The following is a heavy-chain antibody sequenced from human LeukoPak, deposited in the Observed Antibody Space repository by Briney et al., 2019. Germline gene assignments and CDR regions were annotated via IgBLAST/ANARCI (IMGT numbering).Heavy chain of an antibody. CDR1: GGSISSSSYY. CDR2: IYYSGST. CDR3: ASLWGDYGERKYFQH. Sequence: SETLSLTCTVSGGSISSSSYYWGWIRQPPGKGLEWIGSIYYSGSTYYNPSLKSRVTISVDTSKNQFSLKLSSVTAADTAVYHCASLWGDYGERKYFQHWGQGTLVTVSS. D-gene: IGHD4-17*01. V-gene: IGHV4-39*01. J-gene: IGHJ1*01.